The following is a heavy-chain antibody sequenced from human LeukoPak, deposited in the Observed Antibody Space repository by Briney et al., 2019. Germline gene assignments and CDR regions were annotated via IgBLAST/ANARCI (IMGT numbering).Heavy chain of an antibody. J-gene: IGHJ4*02. CDR2: ISSSSSTI. V-gene: IGHV3-48*01. CDR1: GFTFSSYS. CDR3: ARVLVVDDFWSGYQHTPNYGEDY. Sequence: GGSLRLSCAASGFTFSSYSMNWVRQAPGKGLEWVSYISSSSSTIYYADSVKGRFTISRDNAKNSLYLQMNSLRAEDTAVYYCARVLVVDDFWSGYQHTPNYGEDYWGQGTLVTVSS. D-gene: IGHD3-3*01.